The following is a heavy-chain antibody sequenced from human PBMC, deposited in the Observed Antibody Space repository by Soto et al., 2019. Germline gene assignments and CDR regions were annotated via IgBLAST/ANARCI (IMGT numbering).Heavy chain of an antibody. D-gene: IGHD3-3*01. CDR1: GGTFGNTA. CDR3: ARDGDPGYSFWSGPLGGGRFDP. V-gene: IGHV1-69*12. J-gene: IGHJ5*02. CDR2: IVPMFGTA. Sequence: QVQLVQSGAEVKEPGSSVNVSCKTSGGTFGNTAVTWVRQAPGQGLEWIGGIVPMFGTANYAQKFRGRVTITAPXXTXPAYMELSSLRSDDTAVYYCARDGDPGYSFWSGPLGGGRFDPWGQGTLVTVSS.